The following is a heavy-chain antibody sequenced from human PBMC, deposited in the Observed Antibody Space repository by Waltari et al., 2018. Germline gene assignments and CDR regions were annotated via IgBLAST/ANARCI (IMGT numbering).Heavy chain of an antibody. D-gene: IGHD7-27*01. V-gene: IGHV3-7*01. CDR3: ATWRWGQSEFDY. CDR1: GFPFRGHW. J-gene: IGHJ4*02. CDR2: IKEDGSDK. Sequence: EAQLVESGGKLVQPGGSLILSWLASGFPFRGHWMSCVRQAPGRGLEWVATIKEDGSDKHYVDSVRGRVTISRDNANDSLYLQMNSLRAEDTAVYYCATWRWGQSEFDYWGQGTLVTVSS.